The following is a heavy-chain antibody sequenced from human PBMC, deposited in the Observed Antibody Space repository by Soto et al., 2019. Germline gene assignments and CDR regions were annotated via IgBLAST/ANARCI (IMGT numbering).Heavy chain of an antibody. CDR3: SIGSWSAETFDV. D-gene: IGHD2-2*01. J-gene: IGHJ3*01. V-gene: IGHV1-69*02. CDR2: IIPMLPVT. CDR1: GGTFNTYT. Sequence: QVHLIQSGAEVKKPGSSVKVSCKAAGGTFNTYTLFWVRQAPGHGLEWMGRIIPMLPVTNSAQKFQGRFAVIALKSMCIAFMELTSLTSEDSAVYYCSIGSWSAETFDVWGQGTMVTVSS.